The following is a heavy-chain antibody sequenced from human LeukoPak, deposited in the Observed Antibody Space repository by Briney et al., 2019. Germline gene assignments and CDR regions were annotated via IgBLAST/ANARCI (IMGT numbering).Heavy chain of an antibody. J-gene: IGHJ4*02. CDR1: GFTFNAYG. CDR3: AKGTGKKCFDL. Sequence: PGGSLRLSCSASGFTFNAYGMGWVRQAPGKGLEWVSVVSGDGGTTYYADSVRGRFTISRDNSKNTLYMQINSLGDEDTAIYYCAKGTGKKCFDLWGQGTLVTVSS. V-gene: IGHV3-23*01. CDR2: VSGDGGTT. D-gene: IGHD2-8*02.